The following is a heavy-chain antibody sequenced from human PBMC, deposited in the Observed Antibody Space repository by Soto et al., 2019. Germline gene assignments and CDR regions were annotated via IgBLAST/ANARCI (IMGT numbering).Heavy chain of an antibody. D-gene: IGHD5-12*01. CDR2: IYHSGST. CDR1: GGSISSGGYS. V-gene: IGHV4-30-2*01. Sequence: QLQLQESGSGLVKPSQTLSLTCAVSGGSISSGGYSWSWIRQPPGKGLEWIGYIYHSGSTYYNPSLKSRVAITXYRSKSQLSRKLSSVTAAETAVYYSAAGGGLPRYYWGEGTLVTVSS. J-gene: IGHJ4*02. CDR3: AAGGGLPRYY.